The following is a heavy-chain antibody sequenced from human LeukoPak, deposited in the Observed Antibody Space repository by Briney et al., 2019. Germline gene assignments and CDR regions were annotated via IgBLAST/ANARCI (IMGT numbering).Heavy chain of an antibody. Sequence: SVTLSLTCSVSGDSICSGTYSWGWIRQPPGKGVGWIGSISYTGSTYYNPSLKSRVTISVDTSKNQFPLKMSSVTAADTAVYYCARHAGGIAASGTRPFDYWGQGTLVTVSS. J-gene: IGHJ4*02. D-gene: IGHD6-13*01. CDR2: ISYTGST. V-gene: IGHV4-39*01. CDR3: ARHAGGIAASGTRPFDY. CDR1: GDSICSGTYS.